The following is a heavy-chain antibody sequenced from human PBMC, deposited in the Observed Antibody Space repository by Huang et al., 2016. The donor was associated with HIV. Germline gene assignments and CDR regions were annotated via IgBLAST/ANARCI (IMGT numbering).Heavy chain of an antibody. J-gene: IGHJ4*02. D-gene: IGHD3-16*01. CDR2: ISGENGST. CDR1: GYKFHIYD. Sequence: QIHLVQSGPAVKQPGASVKVSCKASGYKFHIYDITWVRPTPGQGLEWMGWISGENGSTRFAQKFQDRLTMTTDVATSTAYVELRSLRLDDTAVYYCARTKGEFDFWGQGALVTVSS. CDR3: ARTKGEFDF. V-gene: IGHV1-18*04.